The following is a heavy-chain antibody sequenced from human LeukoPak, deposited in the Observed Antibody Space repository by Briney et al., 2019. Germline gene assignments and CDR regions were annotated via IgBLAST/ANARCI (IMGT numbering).Heavy chain of an antibody. CDR2: ISYDGNHI. Sequence: PGGSLRISCAASGFTFSSYAMNWVRQAPGKGLEWVAVISYDGNHIFYADSVKGRFTISRDNSKNTLYLQMNSLTTEDTAVYYCARCGGDCYTSTQGFDYWGQGTLVTVSS. J-gene: IGHJ4*02. CDR3: ARCGGDCYTSTQGFDY. CDR1: GFTFSSYA. V-gene: IGHV3-30*04. D-gene: IGHD2-21*02.